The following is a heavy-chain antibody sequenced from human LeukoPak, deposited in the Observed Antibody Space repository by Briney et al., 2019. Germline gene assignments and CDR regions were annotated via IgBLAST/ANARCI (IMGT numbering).Heavy chain of an antibody. D-gene: IGHD5-18*01. CDR1: GFTVSSNY. V-gene: IGHV3-53*01. CDR3: AREIIQLPGYDY. Sequence: PGGSLRLSCAASGFTVSSNYMSWVRQAPGKGLEWVSVIYSGGSTYYADSVKGRFIISRDNSKNTLYLQMNSLRAEDTAVYYCAREIIQLPGYDYWGQGTLVTVSS. CDR2: IYSGGST. J-gene: IGHJ4*02.